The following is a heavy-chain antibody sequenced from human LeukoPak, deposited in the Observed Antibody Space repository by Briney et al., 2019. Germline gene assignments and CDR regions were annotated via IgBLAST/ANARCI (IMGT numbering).Heavy chain of an antibody. CDR3: ARGVTARPYYYYYYMDI. J-gene: IGHJ6*03. V-gene: IGHV1-8*03. CDR2: MNPNSGNT. Sequence: ASVKVSCKASGYSFTGYYIHWVRQATGQGLEWMAWMNPNSGNTVYAQTFQGRVTLTKNTSISTAYMELSSLTSDDTAVYYCARGVTARPYYYYYYMDIWGKGTTVTVSS. CDR1: GYSFTGYY. D-gene: IGHD5-18*01.